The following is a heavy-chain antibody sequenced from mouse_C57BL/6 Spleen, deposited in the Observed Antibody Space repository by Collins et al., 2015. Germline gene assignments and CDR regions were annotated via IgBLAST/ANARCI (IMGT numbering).Heavy chain of an antibody. CDR1: GFTFSDYY. Sequence: EVKLVESGGGLVQPGGSLKLSCAASGFTFSDYYMYWVRQTPEKRLEWVAYISNGGGSTYYPDTVKGRFTISRDNAKNTLYLQMSRLKSEDTAMYYCARLYYDYDGWYFDVWGTGTTVTVPS. V-gene: IGHV5-12*01. D-gene: IGHD2-4*01. J-gene: IGHJ1*03. CDR2: ISNGGGST. CDR3: ARLYYDYDGWYFDV.